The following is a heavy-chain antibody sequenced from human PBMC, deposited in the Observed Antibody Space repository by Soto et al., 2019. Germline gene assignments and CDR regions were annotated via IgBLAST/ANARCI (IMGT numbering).Heavy chain of an antibody. J-gene: IGHJ6*02. CDR3: ARAEFRSRSLHYYYGLDV. D-gene: IGHD3-10*01. CDR2: IYNSGST. V-gene: IGHV4-59*01. Sequence: WVRQAPGQGLEWIGYIYNSGSTNYNPSLKRRVSISIDTSMNQFSLNLNSVTAADTAVYYCARAEFRSRSLHYYYGLDVWGQGTTVTVSS.